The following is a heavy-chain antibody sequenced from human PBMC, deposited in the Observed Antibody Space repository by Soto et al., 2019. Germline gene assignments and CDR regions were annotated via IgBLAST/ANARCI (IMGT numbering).Heavy chain of an antibody. D-gene: IGHD1-26*01. Sequence: QVQLVQSGAEVKKPGSSVKVSCKASGGTFSSYAISWVRQAPGQGLEWMGGIIPIFGTANYAQKFQGRVTITADESTSTAYMELSSLSSEDTAVYYCARDRGVWEAYGMDVWGQGTTVTVSS. CDR1: GGTFSSYA. CDR2: IIPIFGTA. CDR3: ARDRGVWEAYGMDV. V-gene: IGHV1-69*01. J-gene: IGHJ6*02.